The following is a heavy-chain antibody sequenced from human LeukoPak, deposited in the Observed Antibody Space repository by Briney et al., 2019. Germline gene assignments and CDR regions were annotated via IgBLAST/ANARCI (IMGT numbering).Heavy chain of an antibody. CDR1: VYRVISYG. CDR3: ARPRTVATGNAFDI. Sequence: GESLKIWCQASVYRVISYGVGWEREILGEGLDSIKIIYPGDSDIRYSPSFQGQITISADKSVSTAYLQWSSLKASDTAMYYCARPRTVATGNAFDISGQWTMDTDS. CDR2: IYPGDSDI. D-gene: IGHD1-1*01. V-gene: IGHV5-51*01. J-gene: IGHJ3*02.